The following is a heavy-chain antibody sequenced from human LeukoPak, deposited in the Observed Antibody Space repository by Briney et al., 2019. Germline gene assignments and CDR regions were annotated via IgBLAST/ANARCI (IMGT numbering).Heavy chain of an antibody. CDR3: AREEICSSTSCYTGSSAFDI. CDR2: ISRSSGYI. CDR1: GFTFSSYS. Sequence: GGSLRLSCAASGFTFSSYSLNWVRQAPGKRLEWVSSISRSSGYIYYADSVKGRFTISRDNARNSLYLQMNSLRAEDTAVYYCAREEICSSTSCYTGSSAFDIWGQGTMVTVSS. D-gene: IGHD2-2*02. V-gene: IGHV3-21*01. J-gene: IGHJ3*02.